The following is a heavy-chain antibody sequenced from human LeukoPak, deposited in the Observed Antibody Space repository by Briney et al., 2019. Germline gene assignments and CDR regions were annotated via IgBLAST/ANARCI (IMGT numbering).Heavy chain of an antibody. CDR2: IYYSGST. Sequence: PSETLSLTCSVSGDSIASTIYYWGWIRQPPGKGLEWIGNIYYSGSTNYNPSLKSRVTMSVDTSKNQFSLKLSSVTAADTAVYYCARVVSNPARFDPWGQGTLVTVSS. CDR1: GDSIASTIYY. V-gene: IGHV4-39*07. J-gene: IGHJ5*02. CDR3: ARVVSNPARFDP. D-gene: IGHD4-11*01.